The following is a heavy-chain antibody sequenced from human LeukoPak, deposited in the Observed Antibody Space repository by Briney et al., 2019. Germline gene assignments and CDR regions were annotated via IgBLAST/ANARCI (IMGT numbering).Heavy chain of an antibody. J-gene: IGHJ4*02. CDR1: GYTLTSYY. D-gene: IGHD5-24*01. CDR2: INPSGGST. V-gene: IGHV1-46*01. CDR3: ARTSREMTTSTGYFDY. Sequence: GASVKVSCKASGYTLTSYYMHWVRQAPGQGFEWMGIINPSGGSTSYAQKFQGRVTMTRDTSTSTVYMELSSLRSEDTAVYYCARTSREMTTSTGYFDYWGQGTLVTVSS.